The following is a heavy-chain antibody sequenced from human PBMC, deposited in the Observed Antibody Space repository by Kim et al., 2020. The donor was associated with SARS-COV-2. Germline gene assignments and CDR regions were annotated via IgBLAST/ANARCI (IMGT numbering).Heavy chain of an antibody. V-gene: IGHV3-73*01. D-gene: IGHD2-15*01. J-gene: IGHJ4*02. Sequence: ASGKGRFPISRDDSKNTAYLQMNSLKTEDTAVYYCTSLDESYCSGGSCFYWGQGTLVTVSS. CDR3: TSLDESYCSGGSCFY.